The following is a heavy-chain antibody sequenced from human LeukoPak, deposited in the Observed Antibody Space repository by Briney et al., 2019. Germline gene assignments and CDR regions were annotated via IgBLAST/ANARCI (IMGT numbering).Heavy chain of an antibody. J-gene: IGHJ4*02. CDR1: GYTFTTYH. V-gene: IGHV1-18*01. D-gene: IGHD6-19*01. CDR3: ARAGPGSGWYFDY. Sequence: ASVKVSCKASGYTFTTYHINWVRQAPGQGLEWMGRINAYNGKTNYEQNLQGRVIITTDTSTTTAYMELRGLRSNDTAVYYCARAGPGSGWYFDYWGQGTLVTVSS. CDR2: INAYNGKT.